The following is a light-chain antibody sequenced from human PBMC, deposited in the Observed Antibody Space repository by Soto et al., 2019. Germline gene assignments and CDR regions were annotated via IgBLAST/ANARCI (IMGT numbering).Light chain of an antibody. J-gene: IGKJ2*01. CDR2: WAS. CDR3: QQYYRAPRT. V-gene: IGKV4-1*01. Sequence: DIVMTPSPDSLAVSLGERATINCTYGRSLFYSPHNKSYLAWYQQKVGQPPQMLIYWASTRESGVPDRFRGSGSGTDFTLTISSLQADDVAVYYCQQYYRAPRTFGQGTKVE. CDR1: RSLFYSPHNKSY.